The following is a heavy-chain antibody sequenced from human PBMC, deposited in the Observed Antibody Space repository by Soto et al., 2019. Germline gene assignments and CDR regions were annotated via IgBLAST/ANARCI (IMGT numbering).Heavy chain of an antibody. CDR3: AKDSTVATSGY. Sequence: GGSLRLSCEASGFTFSNYAMTWVRQAPGKGLQWVSGISGSGVNVYYADSVKGRFTIFRDNSKNILYLQMNSLRVDDTAVYYCAKDSTVATSGYWGQGTPVTVSS. V-gene: IGHV3-23*01. D-gene: IGHD5-12*01. CDR2: ISGSGVNV. J-gene: IGHJ4*02. CDR1: GFTFSNYA.